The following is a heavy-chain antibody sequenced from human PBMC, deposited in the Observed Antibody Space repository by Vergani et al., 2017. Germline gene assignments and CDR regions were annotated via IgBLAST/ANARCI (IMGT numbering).Heavy chain of an antibody. V-gene: IGHV1-18*01. D-gene: IGHD6-19*01. CDR3: ARVGYSSGWSTLGY. J-gene: IGHJ4*02. CDR2: ISAYNGDT. Sequence: QVQLVQSGAEMKKPGASVKVSCKASGYTFTSYAISWVRQAPGQGLEWMGWISAYNGDTNYAHNVQGRVTMTTDTSTRTAYMELRSLRSDDTAVYYCARVGYSSGWSTLGYWGKGTLVTVSS. CDR1: GYTFTSYA.